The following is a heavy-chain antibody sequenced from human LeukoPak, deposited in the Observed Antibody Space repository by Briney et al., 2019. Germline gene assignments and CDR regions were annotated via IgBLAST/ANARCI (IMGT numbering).Heavy chain of an antibody. CDR1: GFTFSSYA. CDR2: ISYDGSNK. CDR3: AGDKGEMATTIFDY. Sequence: GGSLRLSCAASGFTFSSYAMHWVRQAPGKGLEWVAVISYDGSNKYYADSVKGRFTISRDNSKNTLYLQMNSLRAEDTAVYYCAGDKGEMATTIFDYWGQGTLVTVSS. J-gene: IGHJ4*02. V-gene: IGHV3-30*04. D-gene: IGHD5-24*01.